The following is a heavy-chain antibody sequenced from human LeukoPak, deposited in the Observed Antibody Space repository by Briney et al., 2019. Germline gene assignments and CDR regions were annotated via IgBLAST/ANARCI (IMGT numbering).Heavy chain of an antibody. J-gene: IGHJ4*02. D-gene: IGHD3-10*01. CDR1: GGSFSGYY. Sequence: PSETLSLTCAVYGGSFSGYYWSWIRQPPGKGLEWIGEINHSGSTNYNPSLKSRVTISVDTSKNQFSLKLSSVTAADTAVYYCARTGYGSGSYPYYFDYWGQGTLVTVSS. CDR2: INHSGST. CDR3: ARTGYGSGSYPYYFDY. V-gene: IGHV4-34*01.